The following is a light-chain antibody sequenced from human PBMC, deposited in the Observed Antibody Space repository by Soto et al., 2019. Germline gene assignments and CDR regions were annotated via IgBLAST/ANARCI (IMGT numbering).Light chain of an antibody. Sequence: EIVMTQSPATLSVSPGERATLSCRASQSVSSNLAWYQQKPGQAPRLLIYGASTRATGIPARFSGSGSGTECTLTISSLQAEAFAIYFCQQYNNWPPDRTFGQGTKVEIK. CDR2: GAS. V-gene: IGKV3-15*01. CDR1: QSVSSN. CDR3: QQYNNWPPDRT. J-gene: IGKJ1*01.